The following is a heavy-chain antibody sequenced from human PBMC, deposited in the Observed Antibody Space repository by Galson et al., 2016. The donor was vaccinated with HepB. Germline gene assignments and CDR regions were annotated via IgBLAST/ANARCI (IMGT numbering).Heavy chain of an antibody. V-gene: IGHV3-73*01. J-gene: IGHJ6*02. CDR1: GFTFRNSA. D-gene: IGHD2-2*01. CDR2: IRSRGNNYAT. CDR3: TRARYCGSVSCYDLDV. Sequence: SLRLSCAASGFTFRNSALHWVRQAPGRGLEWVARIRSRGNNYATVYAESVKGRFTMSRDDSKSTTYLEMTNLKFEDTAVYYCTRARYCGSVSCYDLDVWGQGTAVTVSS.